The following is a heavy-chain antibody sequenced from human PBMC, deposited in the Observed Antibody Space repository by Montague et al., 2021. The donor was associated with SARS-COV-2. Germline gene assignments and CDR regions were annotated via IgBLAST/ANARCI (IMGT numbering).Heavy chain of an antibody. Sequence: SETLSLTCAVYGGSFSGYCWSWIRQPPGKGLEWIGEVTHRGNTNYNPSLKSPVTISLDTSNNHFSLKLSSVTAADTAVYYCARGQGYNWNYYYYDGMDVWGQGTTVTVSS. V-gene: IGHV4-34*01. CDR2: VTHRGNT. D-gene: IGHD1-20*01. J-gene: IGHJ6*02. CDR3: ARGQGYNWNYYYYDGMDV. CDR1: GGSFSGYC.